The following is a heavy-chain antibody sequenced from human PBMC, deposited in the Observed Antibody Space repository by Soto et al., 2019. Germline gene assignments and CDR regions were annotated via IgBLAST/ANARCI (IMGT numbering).Heavy chain of an antibody. Sequence: GGSLRLSCAASGFTFSSYGMHWVRQAPGKGLEWVAVISYDGSNKYYADSVKGRFTISRDNSKNTLYLQMNSLRAEDTAVYYCVKDLKQWVTSNWFDPWGQGTLVTVSS. D-gene: IGHD6-19*01. CDR1: GFTFSSYG. CDR2: ISYDGSNK. V-gene: IGHV3-30*18. J-gene: IGHJ5*02. CDR3: VKDLKQWVTSNWFDP.